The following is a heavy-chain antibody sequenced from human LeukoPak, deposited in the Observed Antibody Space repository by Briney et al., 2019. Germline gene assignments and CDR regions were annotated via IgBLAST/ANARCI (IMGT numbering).Heavy chain of an antibody. CDR1: GFTFSSYS. D-gene: IGHD2-15*01. V-gene: IGHV3-21*01. CDR2: ISSSSSYI. J-gene: IGHJ6*02. Sequence: GGSLRLSCAASGFTFSSYSMNWVRQAPGKGLEWVSSISSSSSYIYYADSVKGRFTISRDNAKNSLYLQMNSLRAKDTAVYYCARDPCPYCSGGSCYCDYYYGMDVWGQGTTVTVSS. CDR3: ARDPCPYCSGGSCYCDYYYGMDV.